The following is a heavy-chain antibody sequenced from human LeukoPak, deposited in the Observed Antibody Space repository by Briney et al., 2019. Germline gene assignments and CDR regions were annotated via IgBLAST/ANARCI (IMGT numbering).Heavy chain of an antibody. Sequence: PGGSLRLSCAASGFTFSSYAMHWVRPAPGKGLEWVAVISYDGSNKYYADSVKGRFNISRDNSKNTLYLQMNSLRAEDTAVYYCARDSPDYGGSPYYFDYWGQGTLVTVS. J-gene: IGHJ4*02. D-gene: IGHD4-23*01. CDR2: ISYDGSNK. CDR1: GFTFSSYA. V-gene: IGHV3-30-3*01. CDR3: ARDSPDYGGSPYYFDY.